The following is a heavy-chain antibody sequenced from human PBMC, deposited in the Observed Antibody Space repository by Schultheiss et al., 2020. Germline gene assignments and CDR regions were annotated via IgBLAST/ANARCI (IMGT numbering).Heavy chain of an antibody. CDR3: ARVSGGYEFWSAY. V-gene: IGHV4-59*12. J-gene: IGHJ4*02. CDR1: GGSISSSK. Sequence: SETLSLTCTVSGGSISSSKRTWIRQPPGKGLEWIGFIYYSGSTYYNPSLKSRVTISVDTSKNQFSLKLSSVTAADTAVYYCARVSGGYEFWSAYWGQGTLVTVPA. D-gene: IGHD3-3*01. CDR2: IYYSGST.